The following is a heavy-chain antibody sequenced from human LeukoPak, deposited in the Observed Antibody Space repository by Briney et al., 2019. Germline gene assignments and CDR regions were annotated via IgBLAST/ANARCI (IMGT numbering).Heavy chain of an antibody. J-gene: IGHJ4*02. CDR2: ISSSSSYI. V-gene: IGHV3-21*01. CDR1: GFPFSTFS. CDR3: ARALSFDY. Sequence: GGPLSLSVAPSGFPFSTFSMNGVPKAPGRGLEWVSSISSSSSYIYYADSVKGRFTISRDNAKNSLYLQMNSLRAEDTAVYYCARALSFDYWGQGTLVTVSS.